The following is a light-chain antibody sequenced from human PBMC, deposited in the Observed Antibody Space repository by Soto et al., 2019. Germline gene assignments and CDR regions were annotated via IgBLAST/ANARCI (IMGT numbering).Light chain of an antibody. Sequence: IQMTQSPSSLSASVGDSVTVTCRASQSINIYLNWYQQKPGKAPTLLIYGASSLQSGVPSRFTGVGSRTDFTLTISSLQPEDFATYYCQQSYRSPYTFGQVTKLEIK. V-gene: IGKV1-39*01. CDR3: QQSYRSPYT. J-gene: IGKJ2*01. CDR2: GAS. CDR1: QSINIY.